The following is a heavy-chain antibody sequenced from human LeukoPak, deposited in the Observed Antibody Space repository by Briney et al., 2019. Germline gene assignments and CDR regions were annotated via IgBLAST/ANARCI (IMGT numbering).Heavy chain of an antibody. CDR3: ARAAGPYSSGWYPGNYFDY. D-gene: IGHD6-19*01. V-gene: IGHV4-59*12. CDR1: GGSISIYY. J-gene: IGHJ4*02. Sequence: SETLSLTCTVSGGSISIYYWSWIRQPPGKGLEWIGYINYSGSTYYNPSLKSRVTISVDTSKNQFSLKLSSVTAADTAVYYCARAAGPYSSGWYPGNYFDYWGQGTLVTVSS. CDR2: INYSGST.